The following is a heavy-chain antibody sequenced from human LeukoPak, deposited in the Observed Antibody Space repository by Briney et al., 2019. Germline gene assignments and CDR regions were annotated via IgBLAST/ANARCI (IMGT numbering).Heavy chain of an antibody. Sequence: GASVKVSCKASGYTFTGYYMHWVRQDPGQGLEWMGRINPNSGGTNYAQKFQGRVTMTRDTSISTAYMELSRLRSDDTAVYYCARLAARTDYCYYGMDVWGQGTTVTASS. D-gene: IGHD6-6*01. J-gene: IGHJ6*02. CDR1: GYTFTGYY. V-gene: IGHV1-2*06. CDR2: INPNSGGT. CDR3: ARLAARTDYCYYGMDV.